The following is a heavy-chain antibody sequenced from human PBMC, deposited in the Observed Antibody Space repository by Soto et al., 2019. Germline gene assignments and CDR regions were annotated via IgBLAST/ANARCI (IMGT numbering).Heavy chain of an antibody. CDR2: IYYSGST. J-gene: IGHJ5*02. D-gene: IGHD3-10*01. V-gene: IGHV4-31*03. Sequence: QVQLQESGPGLVKPSQTLSLTCTVSGGSISSGGSYWSWIRQHPGKGMEWIGYIYYSGSTYYNPSLKSRGTISVDTSKNQFSLKLSSVTAADTAVYYCARFGESPWFDPWGQGTLVTVSS. CDR1: GGSISSGGSY. CDR3: ARFGESPWFDP.